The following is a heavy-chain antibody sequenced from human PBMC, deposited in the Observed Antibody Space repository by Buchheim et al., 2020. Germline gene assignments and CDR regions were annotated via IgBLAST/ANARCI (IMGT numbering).Heavy chain of an antibody. V-gene: IGHV1-46*01. CDR2: INPSGGST. CDR3: AGGRISGSYPWERYFDL. Sequence: QVQLVQSGAEVKNPGASVKVSCKASGYTFTSYYMHWVRQAPGQGLEWMGIINPSGGSTCYAQKFQGRVTMSRDTSTSTVYMELSSLRSEDTAVYYCAGGRISGSYPWERYFDLWGRGTL. D-gene: IGHD1-26*01. J-gene: IGHJ2*01. CDR1: GYTFTSYY.